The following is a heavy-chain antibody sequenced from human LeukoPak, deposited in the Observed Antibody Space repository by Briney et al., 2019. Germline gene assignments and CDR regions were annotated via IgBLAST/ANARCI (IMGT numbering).Heavy chain of an antibody. V-gene: IGHV3-23*01. J-gene: IGHJ5*02. CDR1: GFTFSGYS. CDR3: AKEEGYCSSTSCYKWFDP. Sequence: GGSLRLSCAASGFTFSGYSISWVRQAPGEGLEWVSAISGSGGSTYYADSVKGRSTISRDNSKNTLYLQMNSLRAEDTAVYYCAKEEGYCSSTSCYKWFDPWGQGTLVTVSS. CDR2: ISGSGGST. D-gene: IGHD2-2*02.